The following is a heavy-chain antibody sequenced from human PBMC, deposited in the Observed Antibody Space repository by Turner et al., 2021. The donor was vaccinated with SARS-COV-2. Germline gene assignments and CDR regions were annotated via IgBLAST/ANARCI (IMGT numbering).Heavy chain of an antibody. Sequence: GGSISSYYWSWIRQPPGKGLEWIGYIYHSGSTNYNPSLKSRVTISIDTSKNQFSLKLSSVTAADTAVYYCARTDCYDYDYWGQGTLVTVSS. J-gene: IGHJ4*02. CDR2: IYHSGST. V-gene: IGHV4-59*01. CDR1: GGSISSYY. D-gene: IGHD5-12*01. CDR3: ARTDCYDYDY.